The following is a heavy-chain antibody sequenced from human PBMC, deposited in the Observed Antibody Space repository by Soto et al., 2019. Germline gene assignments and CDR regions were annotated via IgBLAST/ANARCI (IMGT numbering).Heavy chain of an antibody. D-gene: IGHD4-4*01. Sequence: SVKVSCKASGGTFSSYAISWVRQAPGQGLEWMGGIIPIFGTANYAQKFQGRVTITADESTSTAYMELSSLRSEDTAVYYCASCPLLYSNYEPYYYYYGMDVWGQGTTVTVSS. CDR1: GGTFSSYA. J-gene: IGHJ6*02. CDR3: ASCPLLYSNYEPYYYYYGMDV. V-gene: IGHV1-69*13. CDR2: IIPIFGTA.